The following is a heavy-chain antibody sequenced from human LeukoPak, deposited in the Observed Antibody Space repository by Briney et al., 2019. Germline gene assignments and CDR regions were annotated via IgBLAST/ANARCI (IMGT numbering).Heavy chain of an antibody. CDR3: AKGLFDSSGYSEHFDY. CDR1: GFIFSSYD. V-gene: IGHV3-23*01. CDR2: IRTSGDSK. Sequence: GGSLRLSCAASGFIFSSYDMSWVRQAPGEGLEWVSGIRTSGDSKYYADSVKGRFTISRDNSKDTLNLQMNSLRAEDTAVYYCAKGLFDSSGYSEHFDYWGQGTQVTVSS. J-gene: IGHJ4*02. D-gene: IGHD3-22*01.